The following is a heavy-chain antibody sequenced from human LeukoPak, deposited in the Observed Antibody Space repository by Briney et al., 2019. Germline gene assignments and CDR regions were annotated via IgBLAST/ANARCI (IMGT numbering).Heavy chain of an antibody. Sequence: PGGSLRLSCAASGFSLGTFTLHWVRQAPGKGLEWVSSIGSTTTDMSYTGSVKGRFSISRDNAKNSLSLQMNSLRVEDTAVYYCTRDRLFDCWGQGTLVTVSS. CDR2: IGSTTTDM. CDR3: TRDRLFDC. J-gene: IGHJ4*02. D-gene: IGHD6-6*01. V-gene: IGHV3-21*01. CDR1: GFSLGTFT.